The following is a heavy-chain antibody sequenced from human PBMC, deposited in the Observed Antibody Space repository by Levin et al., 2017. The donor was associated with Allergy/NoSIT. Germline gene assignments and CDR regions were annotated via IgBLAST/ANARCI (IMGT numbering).Heavy chain of an antibody. CDR3: ARGITMVRGAFDY. D-gene: IGHD3-10*01. Sequence: LSLTCAASGFTVSSNYMSWVRQAPGKGLEWVSVIYSGGSTYYADSVKGRFTISRDNSKNTLYLQMNSLRAEDTAVYYCARGITMVRGAFDYWGQGTLVTVSS. V-gene: IGHV3-53*01. CDR2: IYSGGST. CDR1: GFTVSSNY. J-gene: IGHJ4*02.